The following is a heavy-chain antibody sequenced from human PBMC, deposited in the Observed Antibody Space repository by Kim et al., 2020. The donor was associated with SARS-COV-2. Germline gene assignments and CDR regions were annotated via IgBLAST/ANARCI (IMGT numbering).Heavy chain of an antibody. J-gene: IGHJ4*02. D-gene: IGHD6-13*01. CDR3: TTRPGSSPDY. V-gene: IGHV3-15*01. Sequence: TTDSAAPVKGRFTISRDDSKNTLYLQMNSLKTEDTAVYYCTTRPGSSPDYWGQGTLVTVSS. CDR2: TT.